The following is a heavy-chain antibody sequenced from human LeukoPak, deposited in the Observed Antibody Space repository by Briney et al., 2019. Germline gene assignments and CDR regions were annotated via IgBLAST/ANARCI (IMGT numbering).Heavy chain of an antibody. CDR1: GLIVSSNY. J-gene: IGHJ3*02. Sequence: GGSLRLSCAASGLIVSSNYMSWVRQAPGKGLEWASILYGDGSTYYADSMKGRFIISRDNSKNTLYLQMNSLRVEDTAVYYCARVIVATNTFDAFDIRGQGTMVTVSS. V-gene: IGHV3-53*01. D-gene: IGHD5-12*01. CDR3: ARVIVATNTFDAFDI. CDR2: LYGDGST.